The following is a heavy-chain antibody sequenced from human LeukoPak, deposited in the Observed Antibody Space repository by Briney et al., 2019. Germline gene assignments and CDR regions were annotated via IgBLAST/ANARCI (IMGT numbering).Heavy chain of an antibody. CDR3: ARVEMATNLTLFDY. Sequence: SETLSLNCAVYGGSFSGYYWSWIRQPPGKGLEWIGEINHSGSTNYNPSLKSRVTISVDTSKNQFSLKLSSVTAADTAVYYCARVEMATNLTLFDYWGQGTLVTVSS. CDR1: GGSFSGYY. CDR2: INHSGST. V-gene: IGHV4-34*01. J-gene: IGHJ4*02. D-gene: IGHD5-24*01.